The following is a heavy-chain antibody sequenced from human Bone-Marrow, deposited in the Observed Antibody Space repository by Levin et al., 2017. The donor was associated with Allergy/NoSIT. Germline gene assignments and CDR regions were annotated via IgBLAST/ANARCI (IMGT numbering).Heavy chain of an antibody. CDR3: ARTMARAYNWFDP. CDR2: IYPGDSET. CDR1: GYNFTSYW. Sequence: KVSCKGSGYNFTSYWIGWVRQMPGKGLEWMGIIYPGDSETTKSPSFQGQVTISADKSISTAYLQWSSLKASDTAIYYCARTMARAYNWFDPWGQGTLVTVSS. D-gene: IGHD3-10*01. V-gene: IGHV5-51*01. J-gene: IGHJ5*02.